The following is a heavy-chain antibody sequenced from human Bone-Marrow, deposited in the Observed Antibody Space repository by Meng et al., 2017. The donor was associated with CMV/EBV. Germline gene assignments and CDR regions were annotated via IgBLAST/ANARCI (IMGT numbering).Heavy chain of an antibody. D-gene: IGHD2-21*01. CDR1: GYRFSDYF. CDR2: INPNSGDT. V-gene: IGHV1-2*02. CDR3: AKDGAFCGGDCYFD. J-gene: IGHJ4*02. Sequence: ASVQVSCKTSGYRFSDYFLHWVRQAPGQGPEWMGWINPNSGDTKYAQRFQGRVSMTRDASISTIYMELSSLTSDDTAVYYCAKDGAFCGGDCYFDWGQGTLVTVSS.